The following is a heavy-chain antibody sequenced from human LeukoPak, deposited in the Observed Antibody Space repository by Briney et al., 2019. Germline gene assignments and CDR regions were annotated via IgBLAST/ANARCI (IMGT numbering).Heavy chain of an antibody. Sequence: SGGSLRLSCAASGFTFSGSAMHWVRQASGKGLEWVGRIRSKANSYATAYAASVKGRFTISRDDSKNTAYLQMNSLKTEDTAVYYCTRHFDTAMVFWDNEPGAPYYYYMDVWGKGTTVTVSS. CDR3: TRHFDTAMVFWDNEPGAPYYYYMDV. CDR1: GFTFSGSA. V-gene: IGHV3-73*01. CDR2: IRSKANSYAT. D-gene: IGHD5-18*01. J-gene: IGHJ6*03.